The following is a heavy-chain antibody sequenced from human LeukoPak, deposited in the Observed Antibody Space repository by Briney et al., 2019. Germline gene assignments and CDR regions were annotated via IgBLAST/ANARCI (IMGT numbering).Heavy chain of an antibody. CDR1: GGSFSGYY. Sequence: SETLSLTCAVYGGSFSGYYWSWIRQPPGKGLEWIGEINHSGSTDYNPSLKSRVTISVDTSKNQFSLKLSSVTAADTAVYYCARTDMGRDGYNLLYFDYWGQGTLVTVSS. CDR3: ARTDMGRDGYNLLYFDY. CDR2: INHSGST. D-gene: IGHD5-24*01. V-gene: IGHV4-34*01. J-gene: IGHJ4*02.